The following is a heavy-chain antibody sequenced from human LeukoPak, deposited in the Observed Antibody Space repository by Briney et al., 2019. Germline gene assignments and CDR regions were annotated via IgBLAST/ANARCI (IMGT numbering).Heavy chain of an antibody. CDR1: GGSFSGYY. D-gene: IGHD5-12*01. CDR3: ARREWLRDY. J-gene: IGHJ4*02. Sequence: PSETLSLTCAVYGGSFSGYYWSWIRQPPGKGLEWIGEINHSGSTNYNPSLKSRVTISVDTSKNQFSLKLSSVTAADTAVYYCARREWLRDYWGQGTLVTVSS. V-gene: IGHV4-34*01. CDR2: INHSGST.